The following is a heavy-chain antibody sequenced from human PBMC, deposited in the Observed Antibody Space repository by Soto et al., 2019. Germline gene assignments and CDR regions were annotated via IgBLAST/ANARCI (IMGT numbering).Heavy chain of an antibody. CDR1: ECTFMNYD. J-gene: IGHJ5*02. D-gene: IGHD1-1*01. CDR2: MNPNSGNT. V-gene: IGHV1-8*01. Sequence: RASVKVSCKASECTFMNYDNSWVRQATGQGLGWMGWMNPNSGNTGYALKFQGRVSMTRNTSIYTVYLELSSLASGDTAVYYCVRMASSGTLNWFDPWGQGTLVTVSS. CDR3: VRMASSGTLNWFDP.